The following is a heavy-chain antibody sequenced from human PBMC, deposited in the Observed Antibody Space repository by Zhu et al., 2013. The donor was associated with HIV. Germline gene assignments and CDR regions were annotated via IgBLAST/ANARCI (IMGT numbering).Heavy chain of an antibody. CDR2: IIPILGIA. CDR3: ARVAGTYYYDSSGSGNDY. D-gene: IGHD3-22*01. Sequence: QVQLVQSGAEVKKPGSSVKVSCKASGGTFSSYTISWVRQAPGQGLEWMGRIIPILGIANYAQKFQGRVTITADKSTSTAYMELSSLRSEDTAVYYCARVAGTYYYDSSGSGNDYWGQGTLVTVSS. J-gene: IGHJ4*02. V-gene: IGHV1-69*02. CDR1: GGTFSSYT.